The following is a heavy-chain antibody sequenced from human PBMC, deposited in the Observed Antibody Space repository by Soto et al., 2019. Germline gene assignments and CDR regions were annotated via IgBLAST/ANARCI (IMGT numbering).Heavy chain of an antibody. D-gene: IGHD2-2*01. Sequence: GKSLKISCAASGFTFSSYAMSWVRQAPGKGLEWVSAISVSGDSTYYADSVKGRFTISRDNSRNTLYLQMFSLRADDTAAYYCAKGRGSSSSNCYDHWGQGTPVTVSS. V-gene: IGHV3-23*01. CDR2: ISVSGDST. J-gene: IGHJ4*02. CDR1: GFTFSSYA. CDR3: AKGRGSSSSNCYDH.